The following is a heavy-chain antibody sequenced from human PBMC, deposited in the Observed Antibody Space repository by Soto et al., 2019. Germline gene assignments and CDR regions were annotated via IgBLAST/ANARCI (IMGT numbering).Heavy chain of an antibody. CDR3: TTDSQLWFRLDS. D-gene: IGHD5-18*01. CDR2: IKSTTDGGTT. Sequence: PEGSLRLSCAVSGLTFSNAWMTWVRHAPWKGLEWVGRIKSTTDGGTTDYAASVKGRFTISRDDSKTTLYLQMNSLKTEGTAVYYCTTDSQLWFRLDSWGQGPLVTVSS. J-gene: IGHJ4*02. V-gene: IGHV3-15*01. CDR1: GLTFSNAW.